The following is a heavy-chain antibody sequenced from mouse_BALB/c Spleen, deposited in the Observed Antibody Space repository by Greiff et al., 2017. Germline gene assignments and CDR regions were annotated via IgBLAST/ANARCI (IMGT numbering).Heavy chain of an antibody. Sequence: DVKLQESGGGLVQPGGSLKLSCAASGFDFSRYWMSWVRQAPGKGLEWIGEINPDSSTINYTPSLKDKFIISRDNAKNTLYLQMSKVRSEDTALYYCARPGGGYYAMDYWGQGTSVTVSS. CDR3: ARPGGGYYAMDY. V-gene: IGHV4-1*02. J-gene: IGHJ4*01. CDR2: INPDSSTI. D-gene: IGHD1-1*02. CDR1: GFDFSRYW.